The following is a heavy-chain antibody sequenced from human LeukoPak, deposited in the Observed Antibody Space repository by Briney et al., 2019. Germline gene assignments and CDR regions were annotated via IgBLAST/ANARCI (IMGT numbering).Heavy chain of an antibody. J-gene: IGHJ4*02. CDR2: IYTNGRT. CDR3: ARHYDDYIDY. V-gene: IGHV4-4*07. CDR1: GASISIYS. D-gene: IGHD5-12*01. Sequence: PSETLSLTCTVSGASISIYSWTWIRQPAGKGLEWIGRIYTNGRTNYNPSLQSRVTMSVDTSKNQFSLKLNSVTAADTAVYYCARHYDDYIDYWGQGTLVTVSS.